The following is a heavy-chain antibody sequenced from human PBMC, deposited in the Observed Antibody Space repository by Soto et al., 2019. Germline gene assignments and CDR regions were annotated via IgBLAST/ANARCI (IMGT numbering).Heavy chain of an antibody. CDR2: ISSSSSYI. J-gene: IGHJ4*02. V-gene: IGHV3-21*01. CDR3: ARDCYDSSGYLALFDY. Sequence: VGSMRLSNAASGCTCSGYSMSWVRQATGKGLEWVSSISSSSSYIYYADSVKGRFTISRDNAKNSLYLQMNSLRAEDTAVYYCARDCYDSSGYLALFDYWGQGTLVTVSS. CDR1: GCTCSGYS. D-gene: IGHD3-22*01.